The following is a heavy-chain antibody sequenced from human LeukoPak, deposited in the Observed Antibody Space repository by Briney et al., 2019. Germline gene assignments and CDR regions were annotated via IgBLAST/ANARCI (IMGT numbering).Heavy chain of an antibody. V-gene: IGHV4-59*01. J-gene: IGHJ3*02. Sequence: VKPSETLSLTCTVSGGSISDYYWNWMRQPPGKGLEWIGYIYYSGRTNYNPSLKSRVSISVDTSKNQFSLKLSSVTAADTAVYCCARDFRGSVDAFDIWGQGTMVAVSS. CDR3: ARDFRGSVDAFDI. CDR1: GGSISDYY. CDR2: IYYSGRT.